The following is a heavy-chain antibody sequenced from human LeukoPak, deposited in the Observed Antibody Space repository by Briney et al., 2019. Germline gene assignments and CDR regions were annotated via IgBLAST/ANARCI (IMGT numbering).Heavy chain of an antibody. J-gene: IGHJ4*02. Sequence: ASAKVSCKASGYTFTSYYMHWVRQAPGQGLEWMGIINPSGGSTSYAQKFQGRVTMTRDTSTSTVYMELSSLRSEDTAVYYCARSMITFGGVNYWGQGTLVTVSS. V-gene: IGHV1-46*01. CDR1: GYTFTSYY. CDR2: INPSGGST. D-gene: IGHD3-16*01. CDR3: ARSMITFGGVNY.